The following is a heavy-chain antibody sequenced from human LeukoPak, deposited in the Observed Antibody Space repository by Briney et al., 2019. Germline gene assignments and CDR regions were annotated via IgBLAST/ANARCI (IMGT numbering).Heavy chain of an antibody. D-gene: IGHD2-21*01. V-gene: IGHV3-23*01. J-gene: IGHJ6*02. CDR3: ARDRCGDICFYGLDV. CDR1: GFTFNTYA. Sequence: PGGSLRLSCEASGFTFNTYAMSWVRQGPGKGLEWVSGVSGSGSNTYYADSVKGRFTISRDNSKNTLYLEMNSLRAEDTAVYYCARDRCGDICFYGLDVWGQGTTVSVSS. CDR2: VSGSGSNT.